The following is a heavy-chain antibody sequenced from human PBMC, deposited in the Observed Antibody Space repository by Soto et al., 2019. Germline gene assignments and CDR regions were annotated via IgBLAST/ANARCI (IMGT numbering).Heavy chain of an antibody. Sequence: ASVKCSFNTSGCTFSSYAISWVRQAPGQGLEWIGGIIPIFGTANYAQKFQGRVTITADESKSKAYMELSSLRSEDTAVYYCARQDSVCLEYWGHGTLVPVST. CDR2: IIPIFGTA. CDR1: GCTFSSYA. J-gene: IGHJ4*01. D-gene: IGHD2-15*01. CDR3: ARQDSVCLEY. V-gene: IGHV1-69*13.